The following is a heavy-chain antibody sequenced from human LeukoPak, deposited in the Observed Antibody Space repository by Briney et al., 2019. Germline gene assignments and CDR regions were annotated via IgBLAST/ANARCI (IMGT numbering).Heavy chain of an antibody. Sequence: ASVKVSCKASGYTFTSYGISWVRQATGQGLEWMGWMNPNSGNTGYAQKFQGRVTMTRNTSISTAYMELSSLNSEDTAIYYCAREKDQGYTSGWYNQFDPWGQGTLVTVSS. CDR3: AREKDQGYTSGWYNQFDP. J-gene: IGHJ5*02. CDR1: GYTFTSYG. CDR2: MNPNSGNT. D-gene: IGHD6-19*01. V-gene: IGHV1-8*02.